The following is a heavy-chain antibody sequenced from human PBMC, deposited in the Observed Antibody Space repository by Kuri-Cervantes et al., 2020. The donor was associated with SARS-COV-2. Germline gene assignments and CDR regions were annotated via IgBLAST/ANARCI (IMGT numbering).Heavy chain of an antibody. CDR2: IYSGGST. CDR1: GFTVSSNY. V-gene: IGHV3-53*01. J-gene: IGHJ4*02. CDR3: TRHDFWSAYYFDY. D-gene: IGHD3-3*01. Sequence: ETLSFTCAASGFTVSSNYMSWVRQAPGKGLEWVSVIYSGGSTYYADSVKGRFTISRDNSKNTLYLQMNSLKTEDTAVYYCTRHDFWSAYYFDYWGQGTLVTVSS.